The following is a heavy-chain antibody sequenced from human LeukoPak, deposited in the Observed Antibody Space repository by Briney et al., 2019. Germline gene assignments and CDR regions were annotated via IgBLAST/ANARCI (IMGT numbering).Heavy chain of an antibody. CDR2: IYSSGST. D-gene: IGHD2-8*02. CDR1: GGSISSYH. CDR3: ARQARYCSGGTCFDS. Sequence: PSETLSLTCTVSGGSISSYHWSWTRQTPGKGLEWIGHIYSSGSTNYIPSLKSRVTISVDTSKNQFSLKLSSVTAADTAVYFCARQARYCSGGTCFDSWGQGTLVAVSS. J-gene: IGHJ4*02. V-gene: IGHV4-59*08.